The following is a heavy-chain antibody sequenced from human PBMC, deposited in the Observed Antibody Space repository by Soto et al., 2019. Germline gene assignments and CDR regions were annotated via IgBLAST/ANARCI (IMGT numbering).Heavy chain of an antibody. V-gene: IGHV4-31*03. Sequence: LSLTCTVSGGSISSGGYYWSWIRQHPGKGLEWIGYIYYSGSTYYNPSLKSRVTISVDTSKNQFSLKLSSVTAADTAVYYCARDHGAHTDYYYYMDVWGKGTTVTVSS. CDR1: GGSISSGGYY. D-gene: IGHD3-10*01. CDR2: IYYSGST. J-gene: IGHJ6*03. CDR3: ARDHGAHTDYYYYMDV.